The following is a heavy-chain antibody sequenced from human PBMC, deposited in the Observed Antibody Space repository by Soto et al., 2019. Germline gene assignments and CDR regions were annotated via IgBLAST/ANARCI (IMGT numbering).Heavy chain of an antibody. J-gene: IGHJ3*02. Sequence: EVQLVESGGGLVQPGGSLRLSCAASGFTFSSYDMHWVRQATGKGLEWVSAIGTAGDPYYPGSVKGRVTISRENAKNSMNLYMNSLRAGETDEYACSCGDGTGAFAIWGQGTMVTVT. CDR1: GFTFSSYD. V-gene: IGHV3-13*05. D-gene: IGHD7-27*01. CDR2: IGTAGDP. CDR3: SCGDGTGAFAI.